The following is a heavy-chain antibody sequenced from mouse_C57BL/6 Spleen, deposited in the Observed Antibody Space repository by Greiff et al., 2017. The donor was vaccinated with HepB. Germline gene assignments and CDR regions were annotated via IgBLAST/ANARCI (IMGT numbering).Heavy chain of an antibody. CDR2: IDPNSGGT. D-gene: IGHD1-1*01. CDR1: GYTFTSYW. V-gene: IGHV1-72*01. CDR3: ARAPLYSGGGCGGFDV. Sequence: QVQLQQPGAELVKPGASVKLSCKASGYTFTSYWMHWVKQRPGRGLEWIGRIDPNSGGTKYNEKFKSKATLTVDKPSSAAYMQLSSLTSEDSVVYYCARAPLYSGGGCGGFDVWGTGTTVTVSS. J-gene: IGHJ1*03.